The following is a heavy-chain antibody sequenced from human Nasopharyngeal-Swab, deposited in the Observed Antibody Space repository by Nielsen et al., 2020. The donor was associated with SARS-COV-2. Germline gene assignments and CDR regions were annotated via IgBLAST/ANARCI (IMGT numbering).Heavy chain of an antibody. CDR2: FSGSSGKT. CDR1: GFAFSNYA. Sequence: GESLKISCAASGFAFSNYAMSWVRQTPGKGLEWVSSFSGSSGKTYYADYVKGRFTISRDTSKNTLYLQMNSLRADDTAVYYCAKDGGGWYTSGWYYFDYWGQGTLVTVSS. D-gene: IGHD6-19*01. J-gene: IGHJ4*02. V-gene: IGHV3-23*01. CDR3: AKDGGGWYTSGWYYFDY.